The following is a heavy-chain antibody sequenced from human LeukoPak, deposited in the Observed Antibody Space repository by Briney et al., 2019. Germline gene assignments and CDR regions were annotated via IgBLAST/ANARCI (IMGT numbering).Heavy chain of an antibody. CDR1: GYTFTGYY. CDR3: ARTIVRFGELPAYLDY. D-gene: IGHD3-10*01. V-gene: IGHV1-2*02. J-gene: IGHJ4*02. CDR2: INPNSGGT. Sequence: ASVKVSCKASGYTFTGYYMHWVRQAPGQGLEWMGWINPNSGGTNYAQKFQGRVTMTTDTSTSTAYMELRSLRSDDTAVYYCARTIVRFGELPAYLDYWAQGTLVTVSS.